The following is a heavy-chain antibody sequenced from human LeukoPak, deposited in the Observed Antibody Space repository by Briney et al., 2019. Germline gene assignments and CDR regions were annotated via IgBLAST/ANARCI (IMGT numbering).Heavy chain of an antibody. CDR3: ARTAAAGGSKYNWFDP. D-gene: IGHD6-13*01. J-gene: IGHJ5*02. CDR1: GGSISSGGYY. Sequence: SETLSLTCTVSGGSISSGGYYWSWIRQHPGKGLEWIGYIYYSGSTYYNPSLKSRVTISVDTSKNQFSLKLGSVTAADTAVYYCARTAAAGGSKYNWFDPWGQGTLVTVSS. V-gene: IGHV4-31*03. CDR2: IYYSGST.